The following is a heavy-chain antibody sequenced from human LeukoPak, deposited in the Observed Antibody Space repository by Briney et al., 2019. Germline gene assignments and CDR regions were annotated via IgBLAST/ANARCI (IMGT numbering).Heavy chain of an antibody. CDR1: GFTFSSYS. V-gene: IGHV3-21*01. CDR2: ISSSSSYI. Sequence: GGSLRLSCAASGFTFSSYSMNWVRQAPGKGLEWVSSISSSSSYIYYADSVKGRFAISRDNARNSLYLQMNSLRAEDTAVYYCARDLGGWLLDYWGQGTLVTVSS. D-gene: IGHD3-22*01. J-gene: IGHJ4*02. CDR3: ARDLGGWLLDY.